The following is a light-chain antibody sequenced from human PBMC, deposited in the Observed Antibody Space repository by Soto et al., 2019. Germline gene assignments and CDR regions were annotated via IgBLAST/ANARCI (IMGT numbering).Light chain of an antibody. J-gene: IGLJ2*01. CDR3: AAWDDSLNGLV. V-gene: IGLV1-44*01. CDR1: SSNIGSNT. CDR2: SND. Sequence: QAVVTQPPSASGTPGQRLTISCSGSSSNIGSNTVTWYQQLPGTAPKVLIHSNDRWPSGVPDRFSGSKSGTSASLAISGLLSDDEADYYCAAWDDSLNGLVFGGGTKLTVL.